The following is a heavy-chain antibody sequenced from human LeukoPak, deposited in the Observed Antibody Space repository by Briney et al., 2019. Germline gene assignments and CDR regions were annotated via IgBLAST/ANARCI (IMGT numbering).Heavy chain of an antibody. CDR2: IYPGDSDT. J-gene: IGHJ4*02. V-gene: IGHV5-51*01. D-gene: IGHD1-26*01. CDR1: GYSFTSYW. CDR3: ARHGIYSGSYLGVDY. Sequence: GESLKISCKGSGYSFTSYWIGWVRQMPGKGLEWMGIIYPGDSDTRYSPSFQGQVTISADKSISTAYLQWSSLKASDTAMYYCARHGIYSGSYLGVDYWGQGTLVTVSS.